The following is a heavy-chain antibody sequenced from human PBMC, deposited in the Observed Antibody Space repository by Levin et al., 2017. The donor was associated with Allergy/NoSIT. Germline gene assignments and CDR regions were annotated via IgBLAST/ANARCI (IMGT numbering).Heavy chain of an antibody. V-gene: IGHV3-11*01. J-gene: IGHJ6*02. CDR2: ISTTGNNI. Sequence: PGGSLRLSCTASGFTFSDYYMSWIRQAPGKGLEWVSYISTTGNNIYYADSVKGRFTVSRDNAKRSLYLQMNNLRGDDSAVYYCATSYDGDPIAVHYYYQYGMNVWGQGTTVTVSS. D-gene: IGHD4-17*01. CDR1: GFTFSDYY. CDR3: ATSYDGDPIAVHYYYQYGMNV.